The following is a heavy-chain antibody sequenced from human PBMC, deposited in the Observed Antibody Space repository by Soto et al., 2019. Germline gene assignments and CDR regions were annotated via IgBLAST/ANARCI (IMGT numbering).Heavy chain of an antibody. D-gene: IGHD3-16*02. J-gene: IGHJ4*02. CDR3: ARHAHKAITFGGVIALDY. Sequence: KSSETLSLTCTVSGGSISSSSYYWGWIRQPPGKGLEWIGSIYYSGSTYYNPSLRSRVTISVGTPKNQFSLKLSSVTAADTAVYYCARHAHKAITFGGVIALDYWGQGTLVTVSS. V-gene: IGHV4-39*01. CDR1: GGSISSSSYY. CDR2: IYYSGST.